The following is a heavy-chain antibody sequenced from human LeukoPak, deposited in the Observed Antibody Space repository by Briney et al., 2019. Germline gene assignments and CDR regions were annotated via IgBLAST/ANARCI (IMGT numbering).Heavy chain of an antibody. Sequence: PGGSLRLSCAASGLTFSSYAMTWVRQAPGKGLEWVSGISGSGGSTYYADSVKGRFTISRDNSKNTLYLQMNSLRAEDTAVYYCAKGGAFDRYCSGGSCYIDYWGQGTLVTVSS. CDR3: AKGGAFDRYCSGGSCYIDY. CDR1: GLTFSSYA. V-gene: IGHV3-23*01. CDR2: ISGSGGST. J-gene: IGHJ4*02. D-gene: IGHD2-15*01.